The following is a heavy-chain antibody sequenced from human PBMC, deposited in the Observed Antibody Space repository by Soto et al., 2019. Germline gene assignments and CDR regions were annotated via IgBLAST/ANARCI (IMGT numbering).Heavy chain of an antibody. Sequence: RASVKVSCKASGGTFSSYAISWVRQAPGQGLEWMGGIIPIFGTANYAQKFQGRVTITADESTSTAYMELSSLRSEDTAVYYCARLIFTRGGYYYYGMDVWGQGTTVTVSS. CDR2: IIPIFGTA. CDR3: ARLIFTRGGYYYYGMDV. V-gene: IGHV1-69*13. J-gene: IGHJ6*02. D-gene: IGHD3-3*01. CDR1: GGTFSSYA.